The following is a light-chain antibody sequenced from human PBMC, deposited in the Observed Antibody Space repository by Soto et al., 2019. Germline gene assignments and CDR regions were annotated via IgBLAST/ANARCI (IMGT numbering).Light chain of an antibody. J-gene: IGLJ2*01. V-gene: IGLV3-21*04. CDR1: NIGSKS. CDR2: YDT. Sequence: SYELTQPPAVSVAPGKTAKITCGGSNIGSKSVHWYQQKPGQSPVLVIYYDTDRPSGVPERLSGSNSGSTAALTISRVEAGDEADYYCQVWYIGSGVIFGGGTKLTVL. CDR3: QVWYIGSGVI.